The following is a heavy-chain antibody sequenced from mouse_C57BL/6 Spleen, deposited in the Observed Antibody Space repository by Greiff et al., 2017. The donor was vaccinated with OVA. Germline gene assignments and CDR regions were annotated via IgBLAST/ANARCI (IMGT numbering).Heavy chain of an antibody. CDR3: ARRSNYEGYFDV. J-gene: IGHJ1*03. D-gene: IGHD2-5*01. CDR2: IDPSDSYT. V-gene: IGHV1-69*01. Sequence: QVQLQQPGAELVMPGASVKLSCKASGYTFTSYWMHWVKQRPGQGLEWIGEIDPSDSYTNYNQKFKGKSTLTVDKSSSTAYMQLSSLTSEDSAVYYCARRSNYEGYFDVWGTGTTVTVSS. CDR1: GYTFTSYW.